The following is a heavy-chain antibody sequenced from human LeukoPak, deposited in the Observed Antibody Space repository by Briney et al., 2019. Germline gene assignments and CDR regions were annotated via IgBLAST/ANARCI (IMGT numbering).Heavy chain of an antibody. D-gene: IGHD2-2*01. V-gene: IGHV1-2*02. CDR3: ARARSYCSSTSCSKRDYYGRDV. CDR2: INPNSGVT. Sequence: GASVKVSCKASGYTFTGYYMHWVRQAPGQGLEWMGWINPNSGVTNYAQKFQGRVTMTRDTSLSTAYMELSRLRSDDTPVYYCARARSYCSSTSCSKRDYYGRDVWGQGTTVSVSS. J-gene: IGHJ6*02. CDR1: GYTFTGYY.